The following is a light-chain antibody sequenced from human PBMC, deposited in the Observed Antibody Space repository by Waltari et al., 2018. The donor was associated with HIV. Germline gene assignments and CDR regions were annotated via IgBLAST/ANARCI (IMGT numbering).Light chain of an antibody. Sequence: DIQMTQSPSSRSASVGDRVTITCQASQDISKYLSWHQQKPGKAPRLLISDASNLQTGVPSRFSGSGSGTDFTFTISSLQPEDIATYFCQQYDSLPFTFGPGTKVDIK. CDR3: QQYDSLPFT. CDR1: QDISKY. V-gene: IGKV1-33*01. CDR2: DAS. J-gene: IGKJ3*01.